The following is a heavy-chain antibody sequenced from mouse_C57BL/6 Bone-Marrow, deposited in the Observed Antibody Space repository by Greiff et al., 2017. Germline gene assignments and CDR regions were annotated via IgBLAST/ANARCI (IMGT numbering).Heavy chain of an antibody. CDR3: ARRRLCCDYFDY. D-gene: IGHD3-2*02. CDR2: IYPGSGNT. Sequence: QVQLQQSGAELVRPGASVKLSCKASGYTFTDYSINWVKQRPGQGLEWIARIYPGSGNTYYTEKFKGKATLTAEKSSSTAYMQLSSLTSEDSAVDFCARRRLCCDYFDYWGQGTTVTVSS. V-gene: IGHV1-76*01. CDR1: GYTFTDYS. J-gene: IGHJ2*01.